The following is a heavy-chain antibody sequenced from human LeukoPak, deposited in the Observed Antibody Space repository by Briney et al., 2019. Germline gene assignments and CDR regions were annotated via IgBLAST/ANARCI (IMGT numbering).Heavy chain of an antibody. J-gene: IGHJ4*02. D-gene: IGHD2-2*02. CDR1: GFTFSDYY. CDR3: AREGGCSSMYCYTFDY. CDR2: ISSSSSYT. V-gene: IGHV3-11*05. Sequence: GGSLRLSCAASGFTFSDYYMSWIRQAPGKGLEGVSYISSSSSYTNYADSLKGRFTISRDNAKNSLYLQMNSLRAEDTAVYYCAREGGCSSMYCYTFDYWGQGTLVTVSS.